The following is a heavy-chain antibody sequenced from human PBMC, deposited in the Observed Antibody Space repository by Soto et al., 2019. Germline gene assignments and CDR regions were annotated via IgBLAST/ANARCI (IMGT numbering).Heavy chain of an antibody. J-gene: IGHJ6*02. Sequence: SETLSLTCTVSGGSIRSYYWSWIRQPPGKGLEWIGYIYYSWSTNYNPSLKSRVTISVDTSKNQFSLKLSSVTAADTAVYYCARGRGAVAGTSSHYYGMDVWGQGTTVTVSS. CDR1: GGSIRSYY. V-gene: IGHV4-59*01. CDR2: IYYSWST. CDR3: ARGRGAVAGTSSHYYGMDV. D-gene: IGHD6-19*01.